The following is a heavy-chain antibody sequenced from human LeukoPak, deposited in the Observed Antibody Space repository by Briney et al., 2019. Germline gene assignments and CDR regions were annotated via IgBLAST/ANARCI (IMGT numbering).Heavy chain of an antibody. CDR2: ITGSGSTT. J-gene: IGHJ4*02. CDR3: AREGGNRGEFDY. Sequence: GGSLRLSCAASGFTFSDYYMSWIRQAPRKGLEWVSSITGSGSTTYYGGSVKGRFTVSRDNAKNSMYLQMNSLRAEDTAVYYCAREGGNRGEFDYWGQGTLVTVSS. D-gene: IGHD7-27*01. CDR1: GFTFSDYY. V-gene: IGHV3-11*04.